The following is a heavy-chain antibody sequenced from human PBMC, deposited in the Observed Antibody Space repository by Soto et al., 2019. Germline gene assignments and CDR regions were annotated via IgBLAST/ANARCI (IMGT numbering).Heavy chain of an antibody. V-gene: IGHV3-33*01. J-gene: IGHJ6*03. CDR3: ARGNGHYYYYMDV. CDR1: FTFSSYG. CDR2: IFYDGSND. D-gene: IGHD1-1*01. Sequence: FTFSSYGMHWVRQAPGKGLEWVAIIFYDGSNDYYADYVKGRFTISRDNSKNTLYLQMNSLRAEYTAVYYCARGNGHYYYYMDVWGKGTTVTVSS.